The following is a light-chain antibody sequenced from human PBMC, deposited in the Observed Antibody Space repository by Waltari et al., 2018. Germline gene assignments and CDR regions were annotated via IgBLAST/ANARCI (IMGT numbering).Light chain of an antibody. CDR2: GAS. J-gene: IGKJ5*01. CDR3: QQYNIWPPIT. V-gene: IGKV3D-15*01. Sequence: EIVMTQSPATLSVSPGERAPLSCRASQSVSINLAWYQQKPGQAPRPLIYGASTRATGLPARFSGTGSGTEFTLTISSLQSEDFAIYYCQQYNIWPPITFGQGTRLQIK. CDR1: QSVSIN.